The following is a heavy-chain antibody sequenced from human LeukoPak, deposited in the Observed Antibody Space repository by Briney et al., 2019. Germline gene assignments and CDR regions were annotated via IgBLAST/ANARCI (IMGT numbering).Heavy chain of an antibody. CDR3: ARQTGSGLFILP. D-gene: IGHD3/OR15-3a*01. V-gene: IGHV4-39*01. J-gene: IGHJ4*02. CDR2: IYYSGNT. CDR1: GYSISSNYY. Sequence: KASETLSLTCTVSGYSISSNYYWGWIRQPPGKGLEWIGSIYYSGNTYYNASLKSQVSISIDTSKNRFSLKLTSVTAADTAVYYCARQTGSGLFILPGGQGTLVTVSS.